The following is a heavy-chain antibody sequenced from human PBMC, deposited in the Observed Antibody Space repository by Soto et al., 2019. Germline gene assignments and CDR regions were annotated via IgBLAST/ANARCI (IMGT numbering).Heavy chain of an antibody. J-gene: IGHJ5*02. Sequence: SETLSLTCTVSGGSISSGGYYWSWIRQHPGKGLEWIGYIYYSGSTYYNPSLKSRVTISVDTSKNQFSLKLSSVTAADTAVYYCARVLAAAGSLEAVAAPGWFDPWGQGTLVTVS. CDR2: IYYSGST. V-gene: IGHV4-31*03. CDR3: ARVLAAAGSLEAVAAPGWFDP. D-gene: IGHD6-13*01. CDR1: GGSISSGGYY.